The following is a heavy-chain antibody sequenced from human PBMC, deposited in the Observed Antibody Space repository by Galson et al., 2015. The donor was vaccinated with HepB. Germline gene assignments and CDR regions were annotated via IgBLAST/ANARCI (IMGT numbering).Heavy chain of an antibody. CDR1: GFSFFNYW. D-gene: IGHD3-22*01. J-gene: IGHJ4*02. V-gene: IGHV3-7*01. CDR3: TRSTYDGKRLGY. Sequence: SLRLSCAASGFSFFNYWMSWVRQAPGKGLEWVANIKQVGSEKFYVDSVKGRFTISRDNAKNSLFLQMDSLRAEDTAVYYCTRSTYDGKRLGYWGQGTLVTVSS. CDR2: IKQVGSEK.